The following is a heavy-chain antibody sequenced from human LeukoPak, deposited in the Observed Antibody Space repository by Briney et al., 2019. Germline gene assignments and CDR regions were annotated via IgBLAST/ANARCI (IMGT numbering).Heavy chain of an antibody. CDR1: GGSISSSRYY. CDR3: AIYSYGGEDWFDP. Sequence: PSETLSLTCAVSGGSISSSRYYWAWIRQSPGKGPEWIGSIYYSGTTYYSPSLKSRVTIFLDASKNQFSLKLTSLTAADTAVYYCAIYSYGGEDWFDPWGQGTLVTVSS. V-gene: IGHV4-39*01. CDR2: IYYSGTT. D-gene: IGHD5-18*01. J-gene: IGHJ5*02.